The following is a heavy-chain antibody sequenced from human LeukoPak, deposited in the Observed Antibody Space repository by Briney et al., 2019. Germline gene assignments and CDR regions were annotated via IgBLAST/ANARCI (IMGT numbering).Heavy chain of an antibody. V-gene: IGHV4-59*01. Sequence: PSETLSLTCTVSGGSISSYYWSWIRQPPGKGLEWIGYIYYSGSTNYNPSLKSRVTISVDTSKNQFSLKLSSVTAAYTAVYYCARDNSGNGYNNHDAFDIWGQGTMVTVSS. CDR3: ARDNSGNGYNNHDAFDI. CDR1: GGSISSYY. J-gene: IGHJ3*02. D-gene: IGHD5-24*01. CDR2: IYYSGST.